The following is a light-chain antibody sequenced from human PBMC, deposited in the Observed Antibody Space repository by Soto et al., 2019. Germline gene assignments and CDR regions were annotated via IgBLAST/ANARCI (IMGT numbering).Light chain of an antibody. CDR1: SSNIGSNY. J-gene: IGLJ2*01. Sequence: QSVLTQPPSASGTPGQRVTISCSGSSSNIGSNYVYWYQQLPATAPKLLIYRNNQRPSGVPDRFSGSKSGTSASLAISGLGSEDEADYYCAAWDDSLSVVVFGGGTKLTVL. CDR2: RNN. CDR3: AAWDDSLSVVV. V-gene: IGLV1-47*01.